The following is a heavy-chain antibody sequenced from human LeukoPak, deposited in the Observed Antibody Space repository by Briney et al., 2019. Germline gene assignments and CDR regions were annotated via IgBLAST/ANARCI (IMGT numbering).Heavy chain of an antibody. CDR1: GFTFNIYA. V-gene: IGHV3-23*01. J-gene: IGHJ5*01. CDR2: ISSKSDYT. D-gene: IGHD3-22*01. CDR3: AKDRPNYYETNGHYYRRDGDS. Sequence: TGGSLRLSCAASGFTFNIYAMSWVRQAPGKGLEWVSSISSKSDYTFYTDSVKGRFTVSRDNSRNTLYLQMNSLGAEDTAIYYCAKDRPNYYETNGHYYRRDGDSWGQGTLVTVSS.